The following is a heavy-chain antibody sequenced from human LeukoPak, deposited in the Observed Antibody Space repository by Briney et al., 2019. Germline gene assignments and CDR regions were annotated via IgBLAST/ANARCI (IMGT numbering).Heavy chain of an antibody. CDR2: IYHSGST. CDR1: GGSISSGGYY. V-gene: IGHV4-39*07. CDR3: ARGGSGSHRPFDY. Sequence: SETLSLTCTVSGGSISSGGYYWSWIRQHPGKGLEWIVEIYHSGSTNYNPSLKSRVTISVDKSKNQFSLKLSSVTAADTAVYYCARGGSGSHRPFDYWGQGTLVTVSS. J-gene: IGHJ4*02. D-gene: IGHD3-10*01.